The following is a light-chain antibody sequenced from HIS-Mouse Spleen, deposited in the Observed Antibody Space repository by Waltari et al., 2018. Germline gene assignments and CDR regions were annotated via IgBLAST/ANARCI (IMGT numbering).Light chain of an antibody. CDR3: QQLNSYPPT. CDR2: AAS. J-gene: IGKJ1*01. CDR1: QGIRSY. Sequence: DLQLTQSPSFLSASVGDRVTITCRASQGIRSYLAWYQQKPGKAPNLLIYAASTLQSGVPSRFSGSVSGTEFTLTISSLQPEDFATYYCQQLNSYPPTFGQGTKVEIK. V-gene: IGKV1-9*01.